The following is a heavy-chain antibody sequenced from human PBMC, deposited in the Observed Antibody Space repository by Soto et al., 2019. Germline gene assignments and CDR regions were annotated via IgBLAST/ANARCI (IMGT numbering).Heavy chain of an antibody. Sequence: EVQLLESGGGLVQPGGSLRLSCTTSRFSFNTYGMTWVRRAPGKGLEWVSTLSASGSGSYYAESVKGRFTVSRDNSKNTMYLPMNSLRDEDTAVYYCAKNSYGDSWNFGLDVWGQGTTVTVSS. CDR3: AKNSYGDSWNFGLDV. D-gene: IGHD4-17*01. CDR1: RFSFNTYG. V-gene: IGHV3-23*01. CDR2: LSASGSGS. J-gene: IGHJ6*02.